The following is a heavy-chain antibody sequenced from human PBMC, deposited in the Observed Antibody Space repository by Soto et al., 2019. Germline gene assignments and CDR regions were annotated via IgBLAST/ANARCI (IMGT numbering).Heavy chain of an antibody. CDR2: INDGGSA. CDR3: ARGLFSETHYSGGWYFFDY. J-gene: IGHJ4*02. CDR1: GGSFSGYS. V-gene: IGHV4-34*01. D-gene: IGHD1-26*01. Sequence: QVQLQQWGAGLLKPSETLSLTCAVYGGSFSGYSWTWIRQSPGKGLEWIGQINDGGSANYNPSLRGRVTKSVDTSNNEFFLELSAVTAADTAVYYCARGLFSETHYSGGWYFFDYWGQGTLVTVSS.